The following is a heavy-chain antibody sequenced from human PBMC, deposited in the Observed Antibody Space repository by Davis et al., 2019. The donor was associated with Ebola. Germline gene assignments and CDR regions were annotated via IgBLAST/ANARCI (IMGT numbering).Heavy chain of an antibody. CDR3: AKDGRAAAGNLYYFDY. CDR1: GFTFSSYG. J-gene: IGHJ4*02. Sequence: PGGSLRLSCAASGFTFSSYGMHWVRQAPGKGLEWVAVISYDGSNKYYADSVKGRFTISRDNSKNTLYLQMNSLRAEDTAVYYCAKDGRAAAGNLYYFDYWGQGTLVTVSS. D-gene: IGHD6-13*01. CDR2: ISYDGSNK. V-gene: IGHV3-30*18.